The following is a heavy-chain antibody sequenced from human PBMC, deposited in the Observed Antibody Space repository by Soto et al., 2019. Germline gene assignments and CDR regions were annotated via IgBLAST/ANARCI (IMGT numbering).Heavy chain of an antibody. D-gene: IGHD3-3*01. CDR3: ARHTPYENYFDY. Sequence: PSETLSLTCTVSGGSISSYYWSWIRQPPGKGLEWIGYIYYSGSTNYNPSLKSRVTISVDTSKNQFSLKLSSVTAADTAVYYCARHTPYENYFDYWGQGTLVTVSS. V-gene: IGHV4-59*08. CDR1: GGSISSYY. J-gene: IGHJ4*02. CDR2: IYYSGST.